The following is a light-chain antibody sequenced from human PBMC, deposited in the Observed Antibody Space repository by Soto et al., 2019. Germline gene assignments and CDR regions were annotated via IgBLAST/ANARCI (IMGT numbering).Light chain of an antibody. V-gene: IGKV3-11*01. CDR3: QQRSNWWT. Sequence: TLSLSPGERATFSCRASQSVSSYLAWYQQKPGQAPRLLIYDASNRATGIPARFSGSGSGTDFTLTISSLEPEDFAVYYCQQRSNWWTFGQGTKVDIK. CDR1: QSVSSY. CDR2: DAS. J-gene: IGKJ1*01.